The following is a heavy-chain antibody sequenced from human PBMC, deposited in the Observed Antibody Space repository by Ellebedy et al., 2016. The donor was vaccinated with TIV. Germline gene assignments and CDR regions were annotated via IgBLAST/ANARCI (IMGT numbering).Heavy chain of an antibody. CDR1: GFTVSSNY. Sequence: GESLKISXAASGFTVSSNYMSWVRQAPGKGLEWVSSISSSSSYIYYADSVKGRFTISRDNAKNSLYLQMNSLRAEDTAVYYCARRYTFDYWGQGTLVTVSS. V-gene: IGHV3-21*01. CDR2: ISSSSSYI. J-gene: IGHJ4*02. CDR3: ARRYTFDY. D-gene: IGHD5-18*01.